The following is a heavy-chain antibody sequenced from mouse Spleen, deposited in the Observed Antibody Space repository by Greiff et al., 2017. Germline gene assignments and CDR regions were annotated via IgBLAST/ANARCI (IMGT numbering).Heavy chain of an antibody. D-gene: IGHD1-1*01. CDR3: VRSLYYGSSSFDY. J-gene: IGHJ2*01. CDR1: GYTFTNYW. V-gene: IGHV1-69*01. CDR2: IDPSDSYN. Sequence: QVQLQQSGAELVMPGASVKLSCKASGYTFTNYWMHWVKQRPGQGLEWIGEIDPSDSYNKYNQKFKGKATLTVDKSSSTVYMQLSSLTSEDSAVYFCVRSLYYGSSSFDYWGQGTTLTVSS.